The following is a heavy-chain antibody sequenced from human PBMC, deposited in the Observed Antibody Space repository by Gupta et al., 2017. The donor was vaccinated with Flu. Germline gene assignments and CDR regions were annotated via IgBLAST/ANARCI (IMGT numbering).Heavy chain of an antibody. Sequence: EVQLVESGGGLVQPGRSLRLSCTAHGFTFGDYAMSCVSQVPWKGLEWVGFIRSKAYGGTTEYAASVKGRFTISRDDSKSSAYLQMNSLKTEDTAVYYCTRDRGYSGITMVEDAFDIWGQGTMVTVSS. CDR2: IRSKAYGGTT. D-gene: IGHD3-10*01. CDR1: GFTFGDYA. CDR3: TRDRGYSGITMVEDAFDI. J-gene: IGHJ3*02. V-gene: IGHV3-49*04.